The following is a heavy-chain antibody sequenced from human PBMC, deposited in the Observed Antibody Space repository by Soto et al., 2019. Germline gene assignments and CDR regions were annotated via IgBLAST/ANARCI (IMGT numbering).Heavy chain of an antibody. CDR3: ARGSSGWYEQYYFDY. J-gene: IGHJ4*02. D-gene: IGHD6-19*01. Sequence: SETLSLTSTVSGGSIRTYYWSWIRQPPGKGLEWIGYIYYSGSTNYNPSLKSRVTISVDTSKNQFSLKLSSVTAADTAVYYCARGSSGWYEQYYFDYWGQGTLVTV. CDR2: IYYSGST. V-gene: IGHV4-59*01. CDR1: GGSIRTYY.